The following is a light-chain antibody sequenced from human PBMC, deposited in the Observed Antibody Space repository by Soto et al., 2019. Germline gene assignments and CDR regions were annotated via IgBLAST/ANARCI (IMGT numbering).Light chain of an antibody. CDR1: QSVSSNY. V-gene: IGKV3-20*01. J-gene: IGKJ5*01. Sequence: EMVLTQSPGTLSLSPGERATLSCRSSQSVSSNYLAWYQQKPGQPPRLLIYGASSRATGIPDRFSGSGSGTDFTLTISRLEPEDFAVYYCQQYGSSPSITFGQGTRLEIK. CDR2: GAS. CDR3: QQYGSSPSIT.